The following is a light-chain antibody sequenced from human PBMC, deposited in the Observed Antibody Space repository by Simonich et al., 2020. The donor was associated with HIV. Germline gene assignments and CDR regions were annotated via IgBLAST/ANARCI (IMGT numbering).Light chain of an antibody. Sequence: DIQMTQSPSSLSASVGDRVTITCRASQSISSWLAWYQKKPWKAPKLLIYKASILESGVPSRFSGSGSGTEFTLTISSLQPDDFATYYCQQYNSYSRTVGQGTKVEIK. CDR3: QQYNSYSRT. J-gene: IGKJ1*01. CDR1: QSISSW. CDR2: KAS. V-gene: IGKV1-5*03.